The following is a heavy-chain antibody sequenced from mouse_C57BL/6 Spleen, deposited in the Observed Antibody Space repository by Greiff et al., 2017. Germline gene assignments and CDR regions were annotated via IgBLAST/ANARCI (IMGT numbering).Heavy chain of an antibody. CDR2: ISSGSSTI. V-gene: IGHV5-17*01. CDR1: GFTFSDYG. Sequence: EVKLVESGGGLVKPGGSLKLSCAASGFTFSDYGMHWVRQAPEKGLEWVAYISSGSSTIYYADTVKGRFTISRDNAKNTLFLQMTSLRSEDTAMYYCATAPYYSNYVGFAYWGQGTLVTVSA. D-gene: IGHD2-5*01. CDR3: ATAPYYSNYVGFAY. J-gene: IGHJ3*01.